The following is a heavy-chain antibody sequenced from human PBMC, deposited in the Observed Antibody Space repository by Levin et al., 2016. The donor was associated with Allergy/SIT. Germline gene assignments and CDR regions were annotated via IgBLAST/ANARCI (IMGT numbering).Heavy chain of an antibody. V-gene: IGHV4-34*01. J-gene: IGHJ6*02. CDR1: GGSFSGYY. CDR2: INPSGSA. Sequence: GSLRLSCAVYGGSFSGYYWSWIRQPPGKGLEWIGEINPSGSAKYNPSLKSRVTMSVDTSKSQFSLKLRSVTAADTAVYYCASGDGPGYMSTWSWGDYYYGLDVWGQGTTVTVSS. CDR3: ASGDGPGYMSTWSWGDYYYGLDV. D-gene: IGHD2-21*01.